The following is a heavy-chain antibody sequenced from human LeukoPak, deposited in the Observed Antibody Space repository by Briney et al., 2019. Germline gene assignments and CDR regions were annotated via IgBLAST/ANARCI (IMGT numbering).Heavy chain of an antibody. CDR2: INSDGSST. D-gene: IGHD3-10*01. CDR3: ARAGYYGSGSYSPYDAFDI. Sequence: GGSLRLSCAASGFTFSSYWMSWVRQAPGKGLVWVSRINSDGSSTSYADSVKGRFTISRDNAKNTLYLQMNSLRAEDTAVYYCARAGYYGSGSYSPYDAFDIWGQGTMVTVSS. V-gene: IGHV3-74*01. J-gene: IGHJ3*02. CDR1: GFTFSSYW.